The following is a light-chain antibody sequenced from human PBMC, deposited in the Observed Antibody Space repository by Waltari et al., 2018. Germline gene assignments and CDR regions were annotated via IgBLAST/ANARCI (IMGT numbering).Light chain of an antibody. Sequence: EIVLTQSPGTLSLSPGESATLSCRASQTVGTTYLAWYQQKPGQAPTLLIYGASSRATGIPDRFSGSGSGTDFSLTISSLEPEDFAVYYCQQYDISPLTFGGGTKVEIK. CDR3: QQYDISPLT. CDR1: QTVGTTY. CDR2: GAS. V-gene: IGKV3-20*01. J-gene: IGKJ4*01.